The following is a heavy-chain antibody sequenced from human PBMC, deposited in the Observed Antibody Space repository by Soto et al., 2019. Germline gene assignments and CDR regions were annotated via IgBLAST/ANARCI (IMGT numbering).Heavy chain of an antibody. Sequence: EVQLVESGGGLVQPGGSLRLTCAASGFTVSSNYMSWVRQAPGKGLEWVSVIYSGGTTYYADSVKGRFTISRDNSKNTLYLQMNSLRAEDMAVYYCARNGDSSDYRGWFDPWGQGTLVTVSS. CDR1: GFTVSSNY. V-gene: IGHV3-66*01. CDR3: ARNGDSSDYRGWFDP. J-gene: IGHJ5*02. D-gene: IGHD3-22*01. CDR2: IYSGGTT.